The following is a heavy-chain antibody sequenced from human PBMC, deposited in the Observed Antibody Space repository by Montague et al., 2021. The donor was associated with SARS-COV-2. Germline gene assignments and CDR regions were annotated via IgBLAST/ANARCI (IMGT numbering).Heavy chain of an antibody. Sequence: CAISGDSVFSNSATWNWTRQSPSRGLEWLGRTYYRSMWKSDYARSVKSRIAINPDTSKNQFSLQLSSVTPEDTALYYCVRGIEAAGSYDYWGQGTLVTVSS. V-gene: IGHV6-1*01. CDR1: GDSVFSNSAT. CDR3: VRGIEAAGSYDY. CDR2: TYYRSMWKS. D-gene: IGHD6-13*01. J-gene: IGHJ4*02.